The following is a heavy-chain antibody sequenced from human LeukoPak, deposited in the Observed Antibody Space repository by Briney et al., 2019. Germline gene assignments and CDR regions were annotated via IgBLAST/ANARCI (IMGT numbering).Heavy chain of an antibody. CDR3: APERLGYYGSGSYSFGY. CDR2: INPNSGGT. V-gene: IGHV1-2*02. Sequence: ASVKVSCKASGYTFTGYYMHWVRQAPGQGLEWMGWINPNSGGTNYAQKFQGRVTMTRDTSISTAYMELSRLRSDDTAVYYCAPERLGYYGSGSYSFGYWGQGTLVTVSS. J-gene: IGHJ4*02. D-gene: IGHD3-10*01. CDR1: GYTFTGYY.